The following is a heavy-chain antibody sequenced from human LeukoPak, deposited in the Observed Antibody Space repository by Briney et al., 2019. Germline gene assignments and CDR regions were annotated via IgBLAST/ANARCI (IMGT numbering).Heavy chain of an antibody. V-gene: IGHV3-23*01. D-gene: IGHD1-26*01. CDR2: ISGSADST. CDR1: GFTFSSYA. CDR3: AKPTSGSYSLNAFDI. J-gene: IGHJ3*02. Sequence: PGGSLRLSCEASGFTFSSYAMRWVRQAPGKGLEWVSAISGSADSTYSADSGKGRFTISRDNSKNTLYLQMNSLRAEDTALYYCAKPTSGSYSLNAFDIWGQGTMVTVSS.